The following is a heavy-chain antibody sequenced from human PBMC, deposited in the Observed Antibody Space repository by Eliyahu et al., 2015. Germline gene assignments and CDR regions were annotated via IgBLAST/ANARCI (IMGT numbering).Heavy chain of an antibody. Sequence: QVQLQQWGAGLLKPSETLSXTCAVXGGSFSGYYXSWIXQPPGXGXEWIGEINHSGSTNYNPSLKSRVTISVDTSKNQFSLKLSSVTAADTAVYYCARAAYGMDVWGKGTTVTVSS. CDR2: INHSGST. V-gene: IGHV4-34*01. J-gene: IGHJ6*04. D-gene: IGHD6-25*01. CDR3: ARAAYGMDV. CDR1: GGSFSGYY.